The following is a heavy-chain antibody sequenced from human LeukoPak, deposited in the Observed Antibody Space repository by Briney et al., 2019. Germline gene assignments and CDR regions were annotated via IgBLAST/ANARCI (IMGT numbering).Heavy chain of an antibody. V-gene: IGHV3-74*01. CDR3: AELGITMIGGV. CDR2: INSDGINT. Sequence: GGSLRLSCAASGFTFSNYWMHWVRHAPGKGLVWVSRINSDGINTSYADSVKGRFTISRDNAKNTLNLQMNSLRAEDTAVYYCAELGITMIGGVCGKGTTVTISS. J-gene: IGHJ6*04. D-gene: IGHD3-10*02. CDR1: GFTFSNYW.